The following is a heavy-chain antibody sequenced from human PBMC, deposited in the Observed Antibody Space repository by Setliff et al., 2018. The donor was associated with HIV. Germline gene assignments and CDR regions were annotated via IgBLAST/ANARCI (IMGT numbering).Heavy chain of an antibody. J-gene: IGHJ6*03. CDR3: ARHVILLEWLSYFYMDV. D-gene: IGHD6-19*01. CDR2: ISYSGNI. Sequence: PSETLSLTCTVSGGSISSGTYYWGWIRQPPGKGLEWIGSISYSGNIYYNASLKSRVTISLDTSKRQLSLRLTSVTAADTAVYYCARHVILLEWLSYFYMDVWGKGATVTVSS. CDR1: GGSISSGTYY. V-gene: IGHV4-39*01.